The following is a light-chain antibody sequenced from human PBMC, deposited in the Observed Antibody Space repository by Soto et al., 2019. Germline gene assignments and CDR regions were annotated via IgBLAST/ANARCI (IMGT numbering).Light chain of an antibody. CDR2: DAS. Sequence: TQSAGPLSMSPGARITLSCRASQSISSCLAWYQQRPGQAPRLLIYDASNRATGIPARFSGSGSGTDFTLTISSLEPEDFAVYYCQPRSNWPPITFGQGTRLEI. J-gene: IGKJ5*01. CDR1: QSISSC. CDR3: QPRSNWPPIT. V-gene: IGKV3-11*01.